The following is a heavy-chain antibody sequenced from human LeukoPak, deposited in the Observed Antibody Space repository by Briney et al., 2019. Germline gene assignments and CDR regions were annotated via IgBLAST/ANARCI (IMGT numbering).Heavy chain of an antibody. V-gene: IGHV3-7*03. CDR2: IREDGSEK. CDR3: ARAVTSTEGY. Sequence: GGSLRLSCAASGSTFSTYWMTWVRQAPGKGLEWVASIREDGSEKYYVDSVKGRFTISRDNAQKSLYLEMNSLRVEDTAVYYCARAVTSTEGYWGQGTLVTVSS. J-gene: IGHJ4*02. CDR1: GSTFSTYW.